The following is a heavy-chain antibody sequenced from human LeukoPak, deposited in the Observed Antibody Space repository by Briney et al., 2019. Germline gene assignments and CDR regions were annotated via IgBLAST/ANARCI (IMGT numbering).Heavy chain of an antibody. J-gene: IGHJ4*02. Sequence: GRSLRPSCATSGFPFDDYAFHWVRQVPGKGLEWVSLISRDGGTTSYGDSVKGRFTISRDNSKNSLYLQMNRLKTEDNALYYCTKDFSGSYENWGQGTLVTVSS. D-gene: IGHD3-10*01. CDR3: TKDFSGSYEN. CDR2: ISRDGGTT. CDR1: GFPFDDYA. V-gene: IGHV3-43*01.